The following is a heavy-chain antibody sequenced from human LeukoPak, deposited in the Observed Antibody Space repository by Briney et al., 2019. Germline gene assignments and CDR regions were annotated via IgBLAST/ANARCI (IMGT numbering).Heavy chain of an antibody. CDR3: ALLAVASDFDY. J-gene: IGHJ4*02. D-gene: IGHD6-19*01. V-gene: IGHV3-48*03. CDR1: GFMFTHHG. Sequence: GESLRLSCAASGFMFTHHGMHWVRQAPGKGLEWVSNIGSSGTTIYYADSVKGRFSISRDNAKSSLYLQMNSLRVEDTAVYYCALLAVASDFDYWGQGALVTVSS. CDR2: IGSSGTTI.